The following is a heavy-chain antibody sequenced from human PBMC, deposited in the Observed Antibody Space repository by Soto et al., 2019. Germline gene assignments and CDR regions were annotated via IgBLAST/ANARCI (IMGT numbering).Heavy chain of an antibody. Sequence: PSETLSLTCSVSGGSITSNNYYWGWIRQPPGKGLEWIGSIYYSVYTYYNPSLKSRITAALDTSKNQVSLKLSSVTAADTAVYYCARHVGSGIYADWYFDIWGRGTLVTVSS. V-gene: IGHV4-39*01. CDR3: ARHVGSGIYADWYFDI. J-gene: IGHJ2*01. D-gene: IGHD3-10*01. CDR2: IYYSVYT. CDR1: GGSITSNNYY.